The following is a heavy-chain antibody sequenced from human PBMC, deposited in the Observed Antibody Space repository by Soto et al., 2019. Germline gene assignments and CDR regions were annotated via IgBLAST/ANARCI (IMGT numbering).Heavy chain of an antibody. CDR1: GYSISSGFY. CDR2: IYYRGNT. V-gene: IGHV4-38-2*02. J-gene: IGHJ5*02. Sequence: SETLSLTCSVSGYSISSGFYWDWIRQPPGKGLEWIGSIYYRGNTYYNPSHNGRITISLDTSKNQFSLRLTSVTAADTAVYYCARGVSGTFGGNWVDPWGQGTLVTVSS. CDR3: ARGVSGTFGGNWVDP. D-gene: IGHD1-26*01.